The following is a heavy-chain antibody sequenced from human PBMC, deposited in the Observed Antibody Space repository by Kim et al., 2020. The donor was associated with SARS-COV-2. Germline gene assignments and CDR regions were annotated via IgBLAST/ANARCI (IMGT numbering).Heavy chain of an antibody. D-gene: IGHD4-17*01. CDR1: GFTFSSYG. Sequence: GGSLRLSCAASGFTFSSYGMHWVRQAPGKGLEWVAVIWYDGSNKYYADSVKGRFTISRDNSKNTLYLQMNSLRAEDTAVYYCARDRGFDYGILTGWIDYWGQGTLVTVSS. V-gene: IGHV3-33*08. CDR3: ARDRGFDYGILTGWIDY. J-gene: IGHJ4*02. CDR2: IWYDGSNK.